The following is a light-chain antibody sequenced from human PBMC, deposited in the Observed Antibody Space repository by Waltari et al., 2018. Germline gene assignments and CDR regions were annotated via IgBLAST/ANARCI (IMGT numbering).Light chain of an antibody. Sequence: DIQMTQSPSSLSASVGDGVTMTCRTSDPVDKSLNWYRQAPGEAPQILIYAASILHDGVPSRFNGTGSGTDFSLNINGVQAGDSATYYCQQSLGGHRGRTFGQGTKL. J-gene: IGKJ2*01. CDR3: QQSLGGHRGRT. V-gene: IGKV1-39*01. CDR1: DPVDKS. CDR2: AAS.